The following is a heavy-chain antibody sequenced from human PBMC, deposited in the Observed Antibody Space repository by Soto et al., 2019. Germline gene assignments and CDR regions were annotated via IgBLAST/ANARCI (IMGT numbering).Heavy chain of an antibody. CDR2: ISYRGST. CDR3: ASSGIVGREANTWFDP. V-gene: IGHV4-59*01. J-gene: IGHJ5*02. D-gene: IGHD3-22*01. Sequence: SETLSLTCTVSAGAITTSYWSLIRQPLGKALEWIGYISYRGSTNYNPSLKSRLTISIDTSKSQISLKLTSMTTADTAVYYCASSGIVGREANTWFDPWGQGTLVTVSS. CDR1: AGAITTSY.